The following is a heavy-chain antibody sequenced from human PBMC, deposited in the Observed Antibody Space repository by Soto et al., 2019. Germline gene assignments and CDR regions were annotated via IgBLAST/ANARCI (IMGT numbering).Heavy chain of an antibody. CDR3: GREYSSGFYGFAP. CDR1: GGSISSGGYY. D-gene: IGHD6-25*01. Sequence: PSETLSLTCTVSGGSISSGGYYWSWIRQHPGKGLEWIGEINHSGSTNYNPSLKSRVTISVDTSKNQFSLKLSSVTAADTAVYYWGREYSSGFYGFAPWGKETRVTFSS. J-gene: IGHJ5*02. CDR2: INHSGST. V-gene: IGHV4-31*03.